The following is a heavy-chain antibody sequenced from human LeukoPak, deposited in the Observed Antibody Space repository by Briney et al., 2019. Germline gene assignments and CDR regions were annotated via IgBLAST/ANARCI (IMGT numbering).Heavy chain of an antibody. D-gene: IGHD2-2*01. J-gene: IGHJ5*02. CDR2: IDYTGTT. CDR3: ARNRNSAVLTRMWFDP. V-gene: IGHV4-59*08. CDR1: RGSTSSYS. Sequence: PSETLSLTCTVSRGSTSSYSWSWVRQVPGRGLEYIGKIDYTGTTNYNPSHKSRVTISIDTSTSQFSLSLSSVTAADTAVYYCARNRNSAVLTRMWFDPWGRGTLVTVSS.